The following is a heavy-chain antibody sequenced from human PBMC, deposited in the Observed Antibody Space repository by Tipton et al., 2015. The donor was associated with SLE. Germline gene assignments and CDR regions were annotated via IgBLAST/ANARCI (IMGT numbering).Heavy chain of an antibody. CDR2: IAFDGSYK. J-gene: IGHJ6*02. Sequence: QLVQSGGGVVQPGASLRLACATSGFTFSNYGIHWVRQAPGKVLQWVALIAFDGSYKYYGDSVKGRFTISRDNSMNTLYLEMNSLRPEDTAVYHCAKALVGATNDYFGMAVWGRGTTVSVAS. D-gene: IGHD1-26*01. V-gene: IGHV3-30*19. CDR3: AKALVGATNDYFGMAV. CDR1: GFTFSNYG.